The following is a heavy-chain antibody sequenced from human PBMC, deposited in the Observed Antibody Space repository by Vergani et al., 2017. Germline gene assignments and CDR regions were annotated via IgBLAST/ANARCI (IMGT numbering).Heavy chain of an antibody. V-gene: IGHV3-30*19. CDR3: ARDAVEGDYPPPYFDY. CDR2: ISYDGSNK. Sequence: QVQLVESGGGVVQPGGSLRLSCAASGFTFSSYGMHWVRQAPGKGLEWVAFISYDGSNKYYADSVKGRFTISRDNSKNTLYRQMNSLRAEDTAVYYCARDAVEGDYPPPYFDYWGQGTLVTVSS. CDR1: GFTFSSYG. J-gene: IGHJ4*02. D-gene: IGHD4-17*01.